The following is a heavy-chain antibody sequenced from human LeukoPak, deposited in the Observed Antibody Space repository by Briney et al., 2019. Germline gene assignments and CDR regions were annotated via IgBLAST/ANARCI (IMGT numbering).Heavy chain of an antibody. CDR1: GFTFSSYG. D-gene: IGHD6-19*01. CDR2: IWYDGSNK. J-gene: IGHJ4*02. V-gene: IGHV3-33*06. Sequence: PGRSLRLSCAASGFTFSSYGMHWVRQAPGKGLEWVAVIWYDGSNKYYADSVKGRFTISRDNSKNTLYLQMNSLRAEDTAVYYCAKEGSDMGSSGWYDFDYWGQGTLVTVSS. CDR3: AKEGSDMGSSGWYDFDY.